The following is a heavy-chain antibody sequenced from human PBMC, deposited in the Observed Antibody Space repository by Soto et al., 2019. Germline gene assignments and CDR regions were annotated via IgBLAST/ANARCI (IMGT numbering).Heavy chain of an antibody. J-gene: IGHJ4*02. V-gene: IGHV1-18*04. CDR3: VREPQRNDY. Sequence: QVQLVQSGAEVKKPGASVKVSCKASGYDFSSYGISWVRQAPGQGLEWMGWISASNGNRDYAQQFQGRVTMTSDTSRTTAYMELRSLRSDDTAVYYCVREPQRNDYWGQGTLVNVSS. D-gene: IGHD2-2*01. CDR2: ISASNGNR. CDR1: GYDFSSYG.